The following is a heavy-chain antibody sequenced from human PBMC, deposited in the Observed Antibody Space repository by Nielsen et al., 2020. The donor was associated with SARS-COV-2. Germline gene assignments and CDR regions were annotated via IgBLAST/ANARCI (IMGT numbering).Heavy chain of an antibody. Sequence: SETLSLTCTVSGGSMSRYYWSWIRQPPGKGLEWMGNVYDSGTINYSPSLKSRVNISIDTSKTQFFLKLKFVTAADTAVYYCARDYYGDYLDAFDIWGQGTMVTVSS. V-gene: IGHV4-59*01. CDR3: ARDYYGDYLDAFDI. CDR1: GGSMSRYY. D-gene: IGHD4-17*01. CDR2: VYDSGTI. J-gene: IGHJ3*02.